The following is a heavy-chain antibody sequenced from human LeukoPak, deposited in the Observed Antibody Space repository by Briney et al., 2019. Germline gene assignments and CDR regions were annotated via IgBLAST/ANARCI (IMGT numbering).Heavy chain of an antibody. CDR1: GGSFSGYY. D-gene: IGHD3-3*01. CDR2: IYYSGST. CDR3: ARAGVYDFWSGYCNWFDP. V-gene: IGHV4-34*01. Sequence: PSETLSLTCAVYGGSFSGYYWGWIRQPPGKGLEWIGSIYYSGSTYYNPSLKSRVTISVDTSKNQFSLKLSSVTAADTAVYYCARAGVYDFWSGYCNWFDPWGQGTLVTVSS. J-gene: IGHJ5*02.